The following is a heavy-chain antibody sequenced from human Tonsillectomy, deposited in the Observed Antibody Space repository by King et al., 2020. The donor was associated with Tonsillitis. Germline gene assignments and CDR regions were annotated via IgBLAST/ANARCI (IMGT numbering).Heavy chain of an antibody. CDR3: TRRVVAASRGMDV. CDR2: IRSKANSYAT. Sequence: DVQLVESGGGLVQPGGSLKLSCAASGFTFSGSAMHWVRQASGKGLEWVGRIRSKANSYATVDAASVKGRFTISRDDSKYTAYLQMNSLKTEDTAVYYCTRRVVAASRGMDVWGQGTPVTVSS. CDR1: GFTFSGSA. J-gene: IGHJ6*02. D-gene: IGHD2-15*01. V-gene: IGHV3-73*02.